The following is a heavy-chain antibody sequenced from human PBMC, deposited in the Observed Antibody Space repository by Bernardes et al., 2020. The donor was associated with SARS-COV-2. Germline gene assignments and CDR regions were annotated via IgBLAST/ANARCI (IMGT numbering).Heavy chain of an antibody. CDR3: AREGWGSGWFFDS. Sequence: GGSLRLSCAASGFTFSNHAMNWVRQAPGKGLEWVSSISTSNKYMYYADSVKGRFTISRDNAKNSLYLQMNNLRGEDTAVYYCAREGWGSGWFFDSWGQGTLVSVSS. CDR1: GFTFSNHA. D-gene: IGHD6-19*01. J-gene: IGHJ4*02. V-gene: IGHV3-21*01. CDR2: ISTSNKYM.